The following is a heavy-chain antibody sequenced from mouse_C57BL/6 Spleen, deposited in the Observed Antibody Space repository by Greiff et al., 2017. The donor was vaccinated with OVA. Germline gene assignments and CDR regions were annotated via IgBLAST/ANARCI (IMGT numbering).Heavy chain of an antibody. Sequence: EVQLQQSGPELVKPGASVKMSCKASGYTFTDYNMHWVKQSHGKSLEWIGYINPNNGGTSYNQKFKGKATLTADTSSNTAYMQLSSLTTEDSAIYYCARAVNYVDYWGQGTTLTVSS. CDR1: GYTFTDYN. D-gene: IGHD2-2*01. CDR2: INPNNGGT. CDR3: ARAVNYVDY. J-gene: IGHJ2*01. V-gene: IGHV1-22*01.